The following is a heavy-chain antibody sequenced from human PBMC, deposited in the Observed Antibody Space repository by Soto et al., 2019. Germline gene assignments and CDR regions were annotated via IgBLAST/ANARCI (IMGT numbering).Heavy chain of an antibody. CDR1: VFPFGVNA. CDR3: ATEMGATQGPFDN. D-gene: IGHD1-26*01. Sequence: EVQVLESGGGLVQPGGSLRLSCVVSVFPFGVNAMSWVRQAPGKGLEWVSGLSNTGRRTSYADSVKGRFNISRDNSENTVYLQMNSLRVEDTAVYYCATEMGATQGPFDNWGQGTLVTVSS. V-gene: IGHV3-23*01. J-gene: IGHJ4*02. CDR2: LSNTGRRT.